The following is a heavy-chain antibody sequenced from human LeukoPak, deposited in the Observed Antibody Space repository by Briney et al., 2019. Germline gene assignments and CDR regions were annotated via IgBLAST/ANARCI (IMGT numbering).Heavy chain of an antibody. CDR2: IYTSGST. V-gene: IGHV4-61*02. CDR3: ARDREVGTTGYYFDY. J-gene: IGHJ4*02. CDR1: GGSISSGSYY. Sequence: SETLSLTCTVSGGSISSGSYYWSWIRQPAGKGLEWIGRIYTSGSTTYNSSLKSRVTISLDTSKNHFSLRLSSVTAADTAVYYCARDREVGTTGYYFDYWGQGTLVTVSS. D-gene: IGHD1-14*01.